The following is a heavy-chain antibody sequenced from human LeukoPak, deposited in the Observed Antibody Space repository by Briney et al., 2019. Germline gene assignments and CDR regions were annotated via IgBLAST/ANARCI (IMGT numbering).Heavy chain of an antibody. V-gene: IGHV4-59*08. J-gene: IGHJ4*02. CDR3: ARHAYCSSPSCYTNLLDY. CDR1: GGSISSYY. D-gene: IGHD2-2*02. CDR2: IYYSGST. Sequence: RASETLSLTCTVSGGSISSYYWSRIRQPPGKGLEWIGYIYYSGSTDYNPSLKSRVTMSVGTSKNQFSLKLSSVTAADTAVYYCARHAYCSSPSCYTNLLDYWGQGTLVTVSS.